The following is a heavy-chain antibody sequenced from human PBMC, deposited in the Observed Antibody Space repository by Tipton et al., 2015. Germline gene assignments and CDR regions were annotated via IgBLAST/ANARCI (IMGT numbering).Heavy chain of an antibody. CDR2: ISTTSNTI. D-gene: IGHD3-22*01. Sequence: SLRLSCAASGFTLRDYYMNWIRQAPGEGLEWISYISTTSNTIYYADSVRGRFTISRDNAKNSLYLQINSLRAEDTAVYYCARARTQHYDSGARTPDYWGQGTLVTVSS. V-gene: IGHV3-11*01. CDR3: ARARTQHYDSGARTPDY. J-gene: IGHJ4*02. CDR1: GFTLRDYY.